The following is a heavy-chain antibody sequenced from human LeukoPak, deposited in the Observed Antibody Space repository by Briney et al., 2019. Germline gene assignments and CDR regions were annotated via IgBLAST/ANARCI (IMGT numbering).Heavy chain of an antibody. V-gene: IGHV1-18*01. D-gene: IGHD2-2*01. CDR3: AREAVVGGYCSSTSCYRYNWFDP. J-gene: IGHJ5*02. CDR2: ISAYNGNT. CDR1: GYTFTSYG. Sequence: GAPVKVSCKASGYTFTSYGISWVRQAPGQGLEWMGWISAYNGNTNYAQKLLGRVTMTTDTSSSTAYMELRRLRSDDTAVYYCAREAVVGGYCSSTSCYRYNWFDPWGQGTLVTVSS.